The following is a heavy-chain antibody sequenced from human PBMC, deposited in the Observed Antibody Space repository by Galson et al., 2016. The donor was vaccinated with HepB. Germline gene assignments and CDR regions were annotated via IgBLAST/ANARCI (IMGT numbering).Heavy chain of an antibody. V-gene: IGHV3-66*01. CDR1: GITVSSNF. CDR3: ASPPSDNTGYYYR. J-gene: IGHJ4*02. Sequence: SLRLSCAGSGITVSSNFMSWVRQAPGKGLEWVSVIYTGGGTYNEDSVKDRFIAARDNSKNTLYLQMNSLIAEDTSVYYCASPPSDNTGYYYRWGQGALVTVSS. D-gene: IGHD3-22*01. CDR2: IYTGGGT.